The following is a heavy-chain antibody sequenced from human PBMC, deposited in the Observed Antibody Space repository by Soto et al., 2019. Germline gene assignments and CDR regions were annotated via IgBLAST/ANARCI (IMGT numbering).Heavy chain of an antibody. D-gene: IGHD6-13*01. CDR2: ISGSGGST. Sequence: PGWSMRLSSAAYRFTFSSYAMGWVRQAPGKGLEWVSAISGSGGSTYYADSVKGRFTISRDNSKNTLYLQMNSLIADDTAVYYCAKDVGSSSSYYFDFWGQGTLVTVSS. V-gene: IGHV3-23*01. CDR3: AKDVGSSSSYYFDF. CDR1: RFTFSSYA. J-gene: IGHJ4*02.